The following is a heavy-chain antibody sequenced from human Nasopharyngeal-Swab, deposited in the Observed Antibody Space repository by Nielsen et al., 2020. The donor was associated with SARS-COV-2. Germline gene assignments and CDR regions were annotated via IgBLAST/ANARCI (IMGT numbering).Heavy chain of an antibody. J-gene: IGHJ4*02. CDR2: IYHSGST. V-gene: IGHV4-4*02. CDR1: GGSISSSNW. CDR3: ARFISQAGSFDY. D-gene: IGHD6-13*01. Sequence: SETLSLTCAVSGGSISSSNWWSWVRQPPGKGLEWIGEIYHSGSTNYNPSLKSRVTISVDKSKNQFSLKLSSVTAADTALYYCARFISQAGSFDYWGQGTLVTVSS.